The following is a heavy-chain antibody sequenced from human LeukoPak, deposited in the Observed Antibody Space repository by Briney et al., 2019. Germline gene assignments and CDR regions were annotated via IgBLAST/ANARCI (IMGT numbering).Heavy chain of an antibody. CDR3: ARDLVTVTKGFDI. V-gene: IGHV4-59*11. D-gene: IGHD4-17*01. Sequence: SETLSLTCTVSGDSFSSHYWTWMRQPPGKGLEWIGYISYRGSTNYNPPRKSRLTISIDTSKNQFSLKLSSVTAADTAVYCCARDLVTVTKGFDIWGQGTMVSVSS. CDR2: ISYRGST. J-gene: IGHJ3*02. CDR1: GDSFSSHY.